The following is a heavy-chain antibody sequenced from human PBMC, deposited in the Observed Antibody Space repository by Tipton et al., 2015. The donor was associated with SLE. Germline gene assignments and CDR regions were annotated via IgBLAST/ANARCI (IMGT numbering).Heavy chain of an antibody. CDR2: IYYSGTT. D-gene: IGHD1-26*01. J-gene: IGHJ4*02. Sequence: TLSLTCTVSGDSISGQYWSWIRQPPGKGLEWIGYIYYSGTTNYNPSLKRRVTISVDTSKNQFSLKLTSVTAADTAVYYCARDDSGSYYVFDYWGQGTLVTVSS. CDR1: GDSISGQY. CDR3: ARDDSGSYYVFDY. V-gene: IGHV4-59*11.